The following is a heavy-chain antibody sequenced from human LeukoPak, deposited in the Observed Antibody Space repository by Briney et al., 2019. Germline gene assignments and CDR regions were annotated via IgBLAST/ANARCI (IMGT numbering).Heavy chain of an antibody. D-gene: IGHD3-16*01. J-gene: IGHJ3*02. CDR1: GGTFSSYA. CDR3: ARNPIGGRQQDAFDI. V-gene: IGHV1-69*05. Sequence: SVKVSCKASGGTFSSYAIGWVRQAPGQGLEWMGGIIPIFGTANYAQKFQGRVTITTDESTSTAYMELSSMRSEDTAVYYCARNPIGGRQQDAFDIWGQGTMVTVSS. CDR2: IIPIFGTA.